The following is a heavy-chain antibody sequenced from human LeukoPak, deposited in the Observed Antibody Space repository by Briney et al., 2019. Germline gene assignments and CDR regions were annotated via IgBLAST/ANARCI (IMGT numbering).Heavy chain of an antibody. D-gene: IGHD4-17*01. J-gene: IGHJ4*02. Sequence: SETLSLTCTVSGGSISSYYWSWIRQPPGKGLEWIGYIYYSGSTYYNPSLKSRVTISVDTSKNQFSPKLSSVTAADTAVYYCARLRGGPYGDYVPFDYWGQGTLVTVSS. CDR1: GGSISSYY. CDR3: ARLRGGPYGDYVPFDY. V-gene: IGHV4-59*06. CDR2: IYYSGST.